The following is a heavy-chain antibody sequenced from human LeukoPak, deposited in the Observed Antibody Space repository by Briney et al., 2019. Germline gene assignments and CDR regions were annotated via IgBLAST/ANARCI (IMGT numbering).Heavy chain of an antibody. J-gene: IGHJ4*02. CDR1: GFTFSNIS. Sequence: KPGGSLRLSYAASGFTFSNISMNWVRQAPGKGLEWVSSISSSSSYIYYADSVKGRFTISRDNAKNSLYLQMNSLRAENTAVYYCAMDSSGPLFNYCGQGTLVTVSS. CDR2: ISSSSSYI. V-gene: IGHV3-21*01. D-gene: IGHD6-19*01. CDR3: AMDSSGPLFNY.